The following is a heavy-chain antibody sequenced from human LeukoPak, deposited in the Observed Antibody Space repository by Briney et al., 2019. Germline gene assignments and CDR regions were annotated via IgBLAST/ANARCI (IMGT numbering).Heavy chain of an antibody. CDR1: GYSISSGYY. CDR2: IYHSGST. Sequence: PSETLSLTCAVSGYSISSGYYCGWIRPPPGEGQEWIGSIYHSGSTYYNPSLKSRVTISVDTSKNQFSLKLSSVTAADTAVYYCARLRMGMGSVDYWGQGTLVTVSS. D-gene: IGHD7-27*01. J-gene: IGHJ4*02. CDR3: ARLRMGMGSVDY. V-gene: IGHV4-38-2*01.